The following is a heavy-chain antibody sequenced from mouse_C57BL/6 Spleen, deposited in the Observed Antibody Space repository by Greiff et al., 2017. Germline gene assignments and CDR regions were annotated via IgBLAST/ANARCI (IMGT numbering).Heavy chain of an antibody. V-gene: IGHV1-50*01. D-gene: IGHD2-2*01. CDR2: IDPSDSYT. CDR1: GYTFTSYW. CDR3: ARKGYYGFVGAWFAY. Sequence: VQLQQSGAELVKPGASVTLSCKASGYTFTSYWMQWVKQRPGQGLEWIGEIDPSDSYTNYNQKFKGKATLSVDTSSSTAYMQHSSLTSEDTAVYYCARKGYYGFVGAWFAYWGQGTLVTVSA. J-gene: IGHJ3*01.